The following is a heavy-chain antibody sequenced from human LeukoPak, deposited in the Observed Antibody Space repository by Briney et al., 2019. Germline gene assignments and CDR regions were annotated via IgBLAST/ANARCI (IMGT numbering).Heavy chain of an antibody. CDR3: ARGGGLESGPDY. D-gene: IGHD2/OR15-2a*01. V-gene: IGHV4-30-4*01. CDR1: GGSISSGDYY. CDR2: IYYSGST. Sequence: PSQTLSLTCTVSGGSISSGDYYWSWIRQPPGRGLEWIGYIYYSGSTYYNPSLKSRVTISVGTSKNQFSLKLSSVTAADTAVYYCARGGGLESGPDYWGQGTLVTVSS. J-gene: IGHJ4*02.